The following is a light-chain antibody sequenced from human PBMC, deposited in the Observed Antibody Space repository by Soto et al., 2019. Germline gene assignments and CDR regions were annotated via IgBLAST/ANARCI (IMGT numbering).Light chain of an antibody. J-gene: IGKJ1*01. CDR2: GAS. V-gene: IGKV3-20*01. CDR1: QSVASSS. CDR3: QHYGGSQGT. Sequence: EIVMTQSPPTLSVSPGERGTLSCRASQSVASSSIAWYQQRLGQAPRLLIYGASNRATGIPDRFSGSGSGTDFTLTFSRLDPEDFAVYYCQHYGGSQGTFGQGTKVDIK.